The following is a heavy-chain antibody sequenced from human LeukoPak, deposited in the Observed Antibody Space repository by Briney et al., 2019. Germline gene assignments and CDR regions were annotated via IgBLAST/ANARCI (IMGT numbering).Heavy chain of an antibody. CDR2: IYHSGAT. CDR3: AKDRLRHIVVVTPSDYYYYYYGMDV. V-gene: IGHV4-38-2*02. Sequence: PSETLSLTCTVSGYSISSGYYWDWIRQPPGKGLEWIGDIYHSGATYYNSSLKSRVTISVDTSKNQFSLKVNSVTAADTAVYYCAKDRLRHIVVVTPSDYYYYYYGMDVWGQGTTVTVSS. J-gene: IGHJ6*02. D-gene: IGHD2-21*02. CDR1: GYSISSGYY.